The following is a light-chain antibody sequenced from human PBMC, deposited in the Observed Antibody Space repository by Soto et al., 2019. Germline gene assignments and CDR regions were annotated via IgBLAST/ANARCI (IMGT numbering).Light chain of an antibody. Sequence: DIQMTQSPSSLSASVGDRVTITCRASQSISTYLNWYQQKLGKAPKLLISGASSLQGGVPSRFSGSGSGTDFTLTISSLQPEDFATYYCQQGSFTVTFGGGTKLEIK. J-gene: IGKJ4*01. CDR2: GAS. CDR1: QSISTY. V-gene: IGKV1-39*01. CDR3: QQGSFTVT.